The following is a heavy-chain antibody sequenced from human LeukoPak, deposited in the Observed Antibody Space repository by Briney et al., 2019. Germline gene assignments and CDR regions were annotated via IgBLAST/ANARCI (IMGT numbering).Heavy chain of an antibody. CDR3: ARDNGYCSGGSCAAVPLDY. J-gene: IGHJ4*02. V-gene: IGHV3-48*01. CDR1: GFTFSSYN. D-gene: IGHD2-15*01. CDR2: ISSSTSTI. Sequence: PGGSLRLSCAASGFTFSSYNMNWVRQAPGKGLEWVSYISSSTSTIYYADSVKGRFTISRDNAKNSLYLQMHSLRAEDTAVYYCARDNGYCSGGSCAAVPLDYWGQGTLVTVSS.